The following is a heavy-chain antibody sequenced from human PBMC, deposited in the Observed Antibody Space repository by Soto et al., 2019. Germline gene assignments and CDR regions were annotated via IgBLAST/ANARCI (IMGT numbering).Heavy chain of an antibody. CDR1: GYTFTSYA. CDR2: LNAGNGNT. V-gene: IGHV1-3*01. CDR3: ARGTLRNWFDP. Sequence: ASVKVSCKASGYTFTSYAMHWVRQAPGQRLEWMGWLNAGNGNTKYSQKFQGRVTITKNTSASTAYMELSSLRSEDTAVYYCARGTLRNWFDPWGQGTLLTLSS. D-gene: IGHD5-12*01. J-gene: IGHJ5*02.